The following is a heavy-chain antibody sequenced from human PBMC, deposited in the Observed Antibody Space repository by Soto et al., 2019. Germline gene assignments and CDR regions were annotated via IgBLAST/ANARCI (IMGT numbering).Heavy chain of an antibody. CDR2: ISAYNGNT. D-gene: IGHD3-22*01. J-gene: IGHJ4*02. V-gene: IGHV1-18*01. Sequence: ASVKVSCKASGYIFATSGISWVRQAPGQGLEWMGWISAYNGNTNYEQKLQDRVTMTTDTSTSTAYLELRSLRSDDTAVYYCARAGHYYDSSGYANWGQGTLVTVSS. CDR3: ARAGHYYDSSGYAN. CDR1: GYIFATSG.